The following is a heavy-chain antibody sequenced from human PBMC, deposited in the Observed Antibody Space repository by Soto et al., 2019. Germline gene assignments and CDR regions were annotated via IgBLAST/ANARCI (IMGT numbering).Heavy chain of an antibody. J-gene: IGHJ5*02. CDR3: ARDFERSAIGP. CDR2: IAYRGDT. D-gene: IGHD3-9*01. CDR1: SASVTGAHSY. V-gene: IGHV4-30-4*01. Sequence: SETLSLPSAASSASVTGAHSYWFWFRKPPGKGLEWIGYIAYRGDTYYTPSLRSSVTISPDRSENKFSLSLTSVTAADAAVALCARDFERSAIGPWGQGTSGTVAS.